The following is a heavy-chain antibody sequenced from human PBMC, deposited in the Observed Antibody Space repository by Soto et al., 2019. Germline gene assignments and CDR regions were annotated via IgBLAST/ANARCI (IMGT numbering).Heavy chain of an antibody. CDR3: ARGQVCSGGSCFSKY. D-gene: IGHD2-15*01. CDR1: GGSFSGYY. Sequence: QVQLQQWGAGLLKPSETLSLTSAVYGGSFSGYYWYWIRQPPGKGLEWIGQINYGGSTNYNPSLKSRVTISVDTSKNQFSLKLNSVTAADTAVYFCARGQVCSGGSCFSKYWGQGTLVSVSS. CDR2: INYGGST. V-gene: IGHV4-34*01. J-gene: IGHJ4*02.